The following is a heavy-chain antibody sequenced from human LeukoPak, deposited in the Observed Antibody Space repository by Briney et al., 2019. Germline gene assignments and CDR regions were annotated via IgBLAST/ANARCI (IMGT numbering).Heavy chain of an antibody. V-gene: IGHV3-30-3*01. CDR1: GFTFSSYA. D-gene: IGHD2-21*02. CDR2: ISYDGSNK. J-gene: IGHJ4*02. CDR3: ASSPYCGGDCYSGFDY. Sequence: GGSLRLSCAASGFTFSSYAMHWVRQAPGKGLEWVAVISYDGSNKYYADSVKGRFTISRDNSKNTLYLQMNSLRAEDTAMYYCASSPYCGGDCYSGFDYWGQGTLVTVSS.